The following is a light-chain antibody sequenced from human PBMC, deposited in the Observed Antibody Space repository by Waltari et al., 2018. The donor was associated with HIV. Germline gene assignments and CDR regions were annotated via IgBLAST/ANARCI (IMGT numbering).Light chain of an antibody. J-gene: IGLJ2*01. V-gene: IGLV2-23*02. CDR3: CSYAGSSSVV. CDR2: DVS. CDR1: SSDVGGYNS. Sequence: QSALTQPASVSGSPGPSITISCTGTSSDVGGYNSVSWYQQNPGKAPPLMIYDVSKRPSGLSNGFSGAKSGNTASLTSSGLQAEDEADYYCCSYAGSSSVVFGGGTKLTVL.